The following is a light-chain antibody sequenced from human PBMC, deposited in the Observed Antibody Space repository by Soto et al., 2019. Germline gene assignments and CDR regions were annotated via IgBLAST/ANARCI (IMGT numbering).Light chain of an antibody. Sequence: QSVLTQPPSVSGAPGQRVTISCTGSRSNIGAGYDVHWYQQLPGTAPKLLIYGNSNRPSGFPDRFSGSKSGTSASLAITGLQGEDAADYYCQSYVSSLSGYVVFGGGTKLTVL. CDR3: QSYVSSLSGYVV. CDR2: GNS. V-gene: IGLV1-40*01. J-gene: IGLJ2*01. CDR1: RSNIGAGYD.